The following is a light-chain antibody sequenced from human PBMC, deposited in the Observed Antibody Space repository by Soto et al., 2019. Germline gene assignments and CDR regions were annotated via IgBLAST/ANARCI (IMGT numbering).Light chain of an antibody. CDR1: QSVTSSY. CDR3: QHYGSSPPFT. Sequence: EIVLTQSPGTLSLSPGERATLACRASQSVTSSYLAWYQQKPGQAPRLLIYGASNRPTGIPDRFSGSGSGTDFSLTISRLEPEDFAVYYCQHYGSSPPFTFGPGTKVDIK. V-gene: IGKV3-20*01. CDR2: GAS. J-gene: IGKJ3*01.